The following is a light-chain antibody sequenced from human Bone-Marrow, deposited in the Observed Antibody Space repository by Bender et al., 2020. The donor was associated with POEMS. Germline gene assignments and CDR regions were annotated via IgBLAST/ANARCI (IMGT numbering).Light chain of an antibody. CDR1: SSNFGNNA. J-gene: IGLJ3*02. Sequence: QSVLTQPPSASGTPGQSVTISCSGTSSNFGNNAANWYQHVPGTAPKLLIYSNNQRPSGVPYRFSASTSGTSASLAISGLHSDGEADYFCSSWDDSLNGWVFGGGTKLTLL. V-gene: IGLV1-44*01. CDR3: SSWDDSLNGWV. CDR2: SNN.